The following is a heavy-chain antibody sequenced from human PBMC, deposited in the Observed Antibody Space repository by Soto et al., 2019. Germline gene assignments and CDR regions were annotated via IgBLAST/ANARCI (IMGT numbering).Heavy chain of an antibody. CDR3: ARDREPYYDSSGYYPSY. Sequence: QVQLVQSGAEVKKPGSSVKVSCKASGGTFSSYAISWVRQAPGQGLEWMGGIIPIFGTANYAQKFQCRVTITADKSTSTAYMELSSLRSEDTAVYYCARDREPYYDSSGYYPSYWGQGTLVTVSS. CDR2: IIPIFGTA. V-gene: IGHV1-69*06. CDR1: GGTFSSYA. J-gene: IGHJ4*02. D-gene: IGHD3-22*01.